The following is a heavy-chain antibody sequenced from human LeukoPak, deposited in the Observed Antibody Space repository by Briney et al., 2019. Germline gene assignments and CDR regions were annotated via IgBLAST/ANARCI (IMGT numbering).Heavy chain of an antibody. CDR3: ARADDYGGNSPGY. Sequence: ASVKVSCKASGYTFTSYYMHWVRQAPGQGLEWMGWINPNSGGTNYAQKFQGRVTMTRDTSISTAYMELSSLRSDDTAVYYCARADDYGGNSPGYWGQGTLVTVSS. CDR1: GYTFTSYY. J-gene: IGHJ4*02. V-gene: IGHV1-2*02. CDR2: INPNSGGT. D-gene: IGHD4-23*01.